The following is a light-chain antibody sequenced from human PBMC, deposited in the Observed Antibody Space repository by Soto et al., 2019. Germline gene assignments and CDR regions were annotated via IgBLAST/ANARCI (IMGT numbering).Light chain of an antibody. V-gene: IGKV3-11*01. CDR2: IAS. CDR1: QSVGNY. J-gene: IGKJ1*01. CDR3: QQRSNWPPWT. Sequence: EIVLTQSPATLSLSPGDTATLSCRASQSVGNYLAWYQQKPGQVPRLLIYIASNRATGVPARFSGSGSGKDFTLTISSLEPEDFAVYYCQQRSNWPPWTFGQGTRVEIK.